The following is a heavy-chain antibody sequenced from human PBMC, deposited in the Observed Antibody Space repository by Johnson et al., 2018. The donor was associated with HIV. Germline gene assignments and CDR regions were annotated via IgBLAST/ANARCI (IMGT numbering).Heavy chain of an antibody. Sequence: VQLVESGGGLVQPGGSLRLSCAASGFTFSSYAMSWVRQAPGKGLEWVSAISGRGITIYYSDSVKGRFTISRDNAKNSLYLQMNSLRAEDTALYYCARVPSFIGRGLDAFDIWGQGQWSPSLQ. J-gene: IGHJ3*02. V-gene: IGHV3-23*04. CDR1: GFTFSSYA. CDR2: ISGRGITI. CDR3: ARVPSFIGRGLDAFDI. D-gene: IGHD2-2*01.